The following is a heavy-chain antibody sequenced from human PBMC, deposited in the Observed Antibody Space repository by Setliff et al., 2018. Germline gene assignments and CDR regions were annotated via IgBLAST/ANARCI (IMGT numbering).Heavy chain of an antibody. V-gene: IGHV1-18*01. CDR2: ITTYNDNT. J-gene: IGHJ4*02. D-gene: IGHD2-21*01. CDR1: GYSFTSYG. Sequence: ASVKVSCKASGYSFTSYGISWVRQAPGQGLEWMGHITTYNDNTKYAQKFQGRITVTTDLSTSTAYLDLRSLRSDDTAVYYCARDRGLEADVVSLINMGDFWGQGTLVTVSS. CDR3: ARDRGLEADVVSLINMGDF.